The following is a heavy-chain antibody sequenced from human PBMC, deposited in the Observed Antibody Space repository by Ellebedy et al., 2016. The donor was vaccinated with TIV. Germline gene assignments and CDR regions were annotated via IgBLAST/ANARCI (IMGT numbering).Heavy chain of an antibody. CDR3: ATVWGRDAVVGYFDY. CDR2: FDPEDGET. D-gene: IGHD2-15*01. V-gene: IGHV1-24*01. Sequence: ASVKVSCXVSGYTLTELSMHWVRQAPGKGLEWMGGFDPEDGETIYAQKFQGRVTMTEDTSTDTAYMELRSLRSDDTAVYYCATVWGRDAVVGYFDYWGQGTLVTVSS. J-gene: IGHJ4*02. CDR1: GYTLTELS.